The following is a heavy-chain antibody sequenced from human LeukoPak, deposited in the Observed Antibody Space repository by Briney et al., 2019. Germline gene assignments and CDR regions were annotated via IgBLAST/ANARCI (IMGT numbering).Heavy chain of an antibody. CDR3: ARDPNWGSEARHFDY. V-gene: IGHV1-69*13. J-gene: IGHJ4*02. Sequence: GASVKVSCKASGGTFRKYAISWVRQAPGQGLEWMGGIIPIYEIANYAQNFQGRVTITADESTGTAYMELSSLTSEDTAVYYCARDPNWGSEARHFDYWGQGTPVTVSS. CDR1: GGTFRKYA. D-gene: IGHD7-27*01. CDR2: IIPIYEIA.